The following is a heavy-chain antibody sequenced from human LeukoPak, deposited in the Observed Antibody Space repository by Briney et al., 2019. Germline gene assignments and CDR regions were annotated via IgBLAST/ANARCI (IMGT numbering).Heavy chain of an antibody. CDR3: AKDRDLDY. CDR1: GFTFGDYA. J-gene: IGHJ4*02. CDR2: ISWNSGNL. V-gene: IGHV3-9*01. Sequence: GGSLRLSCAASGFTFGDYAMHWVRLAPGKGLEWVSGISWNSGNLDYADSVKGRFTISRDNAKKSLYLQMNSLRPEDTAFYYCAKDRDLDYWGQGTLVTVSS.